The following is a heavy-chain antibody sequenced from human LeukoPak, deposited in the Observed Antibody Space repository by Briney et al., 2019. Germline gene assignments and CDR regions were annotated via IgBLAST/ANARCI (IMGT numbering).Heavy chain of an antibody. CDR1: GYTFISYE. Sequence: GGSLRLSCAASGYTFISYEMNGVRQAPGKGLEWVSYISSSGSTIYYADSVKGRFTISGDNAKNSLYLQMNSLRAEDTAVYYCAREGVAVAGGIDYWGQGTLVTVSS. CDR2: ISSSGSTI. J-gene: IGHJ4*02. CDR3: AREGVAVAGGIDY. D-gene: IGHD6-19*01. V-gene: IGHV3-48*03.